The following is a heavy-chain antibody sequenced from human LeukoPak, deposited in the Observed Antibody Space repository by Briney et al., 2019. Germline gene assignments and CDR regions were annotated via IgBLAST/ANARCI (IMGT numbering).Heavy chain of an antibody. J-gene: IGHJ4*02. CDR1: GFTFINYA. CDR3: AKAGISCSSTSCQEGFFDY. D-gene: IGHD2-2*01. CDR2: ISDSGDTP. V-gene: IGHV3-23*01. Sequence: GGSLRLSCTASGFTFINYAMSWVRQAPGKGLKWVSSISDSGDTPYYADSVKGLFTISRDNSKNTLYLQMSSLRAEDTAVYYCAKAGISCSSTSCQEGFFDYWGQGTLVTVSS.